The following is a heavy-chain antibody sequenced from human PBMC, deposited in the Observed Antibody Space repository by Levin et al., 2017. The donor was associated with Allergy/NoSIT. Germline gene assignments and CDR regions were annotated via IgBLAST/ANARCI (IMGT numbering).Heavy chain of an antibody. D-gene: IGHD5-18*01. CDR2: ISSSSSTI. CDR3: ARVYSYGDDAFDI. J-gene: IGHJ3*02. CDR1: GFTFSTHN. V-gene: IGHV3-48*01. Sequence: GGSLRLSCAASGFTFSTHNINWVRQAPGKGLEWVSYISSSSSTIYYADSVKGRFTISRDNAKNSLYLQMNSLRAEDTAVYYCARVYSYGDDAFDIWGQGTMVTVSS.